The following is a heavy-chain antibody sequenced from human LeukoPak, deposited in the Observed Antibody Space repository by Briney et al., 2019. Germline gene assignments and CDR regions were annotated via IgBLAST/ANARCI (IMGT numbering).Heavy chain of an antibody. D-gene: IGHD4-23*01. CDR3: AREDGGTHSSDY. V-gene: IGHV4-38-2*02. CDR1: GYSISSGYF. J-gene: IGHJ4*02. Sequence: SETLSLTCSVSGYSISSGYFWAWIRQPPGKGLEWIGSISHSGNTYYTPSLKSRVTISADTSRNQFSLELRSVTAADTALYYCAREDGGTHSSDYWGQGTLVTVSS. CDR2: ISHSGNT.